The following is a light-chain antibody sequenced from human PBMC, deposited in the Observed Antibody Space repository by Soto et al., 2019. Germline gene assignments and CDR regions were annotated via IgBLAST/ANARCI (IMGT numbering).Light chain of an antibody. CDR1: QTVSDYY. CDR3: QQYGSSPRVS. V-gene: IGKV3-20*01. Sequence: EIVLTQSPGALSLSPGERATLSCRASQTVSDYYLAWYQQKPGQAPRLLIYGASTRATGIPDRFSGIGSGTDFTLTISRLEPEDFAVYYCQQYGSSPRVSFGVGTKVEIK. CDR2: GAS. J-gene: IGKJ4*01.